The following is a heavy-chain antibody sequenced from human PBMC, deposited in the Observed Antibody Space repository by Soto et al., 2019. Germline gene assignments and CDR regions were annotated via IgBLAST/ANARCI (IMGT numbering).Heavy chain of an antibody. CDR1: GYTFTNYD. Sequence: SVKVSCETSGYTFTNYDINWVREAAGQGLEWMGWINPDSDNTGYAQKFQGRVTMTRDTSISTAYMELNSLRSEDTAVYYCARGRRYCTTTSCYPPALFPYGMDVWGQGTTVTV. CDR3: ARGRRYCTTTSCYPPALFPYGMDV. CDR2: INPDSDNT. D-gene: IGHD2-2*01. J-gene: IGHJ6*02. V-gene: IGHV1-8*01.